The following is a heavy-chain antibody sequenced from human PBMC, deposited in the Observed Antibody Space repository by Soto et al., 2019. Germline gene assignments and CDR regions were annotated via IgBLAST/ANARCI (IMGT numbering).Heavy chain of an antibody. CDR2: VNNSGGST. D-gene: IGHD4-17*01. CDR1: GFTFSNYA. Sequence: PGGSLRLSCAASGFTFSNYALTWVRQAPGKGLEWVSDVNNSGGSTYYADSVKGRFTISRDNSKNTLYLQMNSLRAEDTAVYYCAKNAWTTVTIGEFDYWGQGTLVTVSS. V-gene: IGHV3-23*01. J-gene: IGHJ4*02. CDR3: AKNAWTTVTIGEFDY.